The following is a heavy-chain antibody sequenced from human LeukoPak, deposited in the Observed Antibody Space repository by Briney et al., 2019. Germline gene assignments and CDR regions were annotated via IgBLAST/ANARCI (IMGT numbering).Heavy chain of an antibody. Sequence: GESLKISCKGSGYSFTSYWIDWVRQMPGKGLEWIGIIYPGDSDTRYSPSFQGQVTISADKSISTAYLQWSSLKASDTAMYYCANLAVAGNDAFDIWGQGTMVTVSS. D-gene: IGHD6-19*01. CDR2: IYPGDSDT. V-gene: IGHV5-51*01. CDR1: GYSFTSYW. J-gene: IGHJ3*02. CDR3: ANLAVAGNDAFDI.